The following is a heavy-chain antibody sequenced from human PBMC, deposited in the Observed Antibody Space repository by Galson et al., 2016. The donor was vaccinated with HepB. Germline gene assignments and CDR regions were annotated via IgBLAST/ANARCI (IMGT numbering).Heavy chain of an antibody. Sequence: WVRQAPGQRLEWIGYGYHTGSTKYNPSLNSRLTISMDTSRNQFSLHLTSVTAADTGLYFCARDRGGVSIFGVVDDAIDLWGQGTLVTVSS. V-gene: IGHV4-59*01. CDR2: GYHTGST. D-gene: IGHD3-3*01. J-gene: IGHJ3*01. CDR3: ARDRGGVSIFGVVDDAIDL.